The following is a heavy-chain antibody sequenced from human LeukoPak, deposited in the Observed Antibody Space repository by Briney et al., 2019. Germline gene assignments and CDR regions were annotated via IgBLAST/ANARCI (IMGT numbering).Heavy chain of an antibody. D-gene: IGHD6-13*01. CDR2: SYSAGST. CDR1: GFTLSSNY. J-gene: IGHJ4*02. Sequence: GGSLRLSCAASGFTLSSNYINRVRQAPGKELEWVSVSYSAGSTYYPDSVKGTITISRDNSKNTLYLQMNSLRAEDTAVYYCATTPGSSWYEGLALWGQGTLVTVSS. V-gene: IGHV3-66*01. CDR3: ATTPGSSWYEGLAL.